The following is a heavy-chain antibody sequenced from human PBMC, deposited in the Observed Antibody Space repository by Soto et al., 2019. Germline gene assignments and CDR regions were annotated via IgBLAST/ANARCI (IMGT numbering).Heavy chain of an antibody. CDR1: GGSISSYY. Sequence: SETLSLTCTVSGGSISSYYWSWIRQPPGKGLEWIGYIYYSGNTNYSPSLQSRVTISVDTSKNQFSLELSSVTAADTAVYFCARHDESTVTFFDYWGQGTLVTVSS. J-gene: IGHJ4*02. D-gene: IGHD4-4*01. CDR2: IYYSGNT. V-gene: IGHV4-59*08. CDR3: ARHDESTVTFFDY.